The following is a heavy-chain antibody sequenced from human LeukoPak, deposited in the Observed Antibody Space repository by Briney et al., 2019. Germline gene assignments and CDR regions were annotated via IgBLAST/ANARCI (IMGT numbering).Heavy chain of an antibody. D-gene: IGHD2-2*01. CDR2: ISSSSSYI. CDR1: GFTFSSYS. CDR3: ARGDRDLYCSSTSCYPVL. J-gene: IGHJ4*02. V-gene: IGHV3-21*01. Sequence: GGSLRLSCVASGFTFSSYSMNWARQAPGKGLEWVSSISSSSSYIYYADSVKGRFTISRDNAKNSLYLQMNSLRAEDTAVYYCARGDRDLYCSSTSCYPVLGGQGTLVTVSS.